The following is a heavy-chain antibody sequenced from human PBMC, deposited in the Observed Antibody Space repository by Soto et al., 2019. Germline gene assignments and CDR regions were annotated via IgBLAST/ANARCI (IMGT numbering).Heavy chain of an antibody. CDR3: AKLDFWNSYYGLDV. CDR1: GFTFGTYA. Sequence: GGSLRLSCAASGFTFGTYAMSWVCQAPGKGLEWVSSISGSDGTTYYADSVKGRFSISRDKSKNTLYLEMNSLRAEDTAIYYCAKLDFWNSYYGLDVWGQGTTVTV. CDR2: ISGSDGTT. D-gene: IGHD3-3*01. J-gene: IGHJ6*02. V-gene: IGHV3-23*01.